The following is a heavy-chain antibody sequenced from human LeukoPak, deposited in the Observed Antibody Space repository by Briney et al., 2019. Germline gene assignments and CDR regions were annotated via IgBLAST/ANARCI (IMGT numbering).Heavy chain of an antibody. CDR1: GYTFFYYG. Sequence: ASVKVSCKASGYTFFYYGVTWVRQVPGQGLEWMGWISVDNGKTNYAQKLQGRVTLTTDISTSTAYMELRSLRSDDTAVYYCARADCSGDSCYSAGYWGQGTLVTVSS. CDR3: ARADCSGDSCYSAGY. V-gene: IGHV1-18*01. D-gene: IGHD2-15*01. J-gene: IGHJ4*02. CDR2: ISVDNGKT.